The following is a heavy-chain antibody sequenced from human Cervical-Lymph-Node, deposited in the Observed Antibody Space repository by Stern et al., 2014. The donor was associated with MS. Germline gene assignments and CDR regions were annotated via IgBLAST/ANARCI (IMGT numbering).Heavy chain of an antibody. CDR1: GYTFTSHA. D-gene: IGHD2-2*01. V-gene: IGHV1-3*01. CDR2: INAGNGNT. J-gene: IGHJ4*02. CDR3: AREVPGAVKYFDY. Sequence: VQLVESGAEVKKPGASVKVSCKASGYTFTSHAMHWVRQAPGQGPEWMGWINAGNGNTKYSQKFQGRLTITRDTSASTASMEVSSLRSEDTAVYYCAREVPGAVKYFDYWGQGTLVTVSS.